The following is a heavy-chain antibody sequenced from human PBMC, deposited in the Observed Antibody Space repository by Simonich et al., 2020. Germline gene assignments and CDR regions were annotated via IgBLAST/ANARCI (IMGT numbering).Heavy chain of an antibody. J-gene: IGHJ4*02. CDR2: SSGSGGST. V-gene: IGHV3-23*01. CDR1: GFTFSSYA. Sequence: EVQLLESGGGLVQPGGSLRLSCAASGFTFSSYAMSWVRQAPGKWLWCVVASSGSGGSTYYADSVKGRFTISRDNSKNTLYLQMNSLRAEDTAVYYCAKRSGVSITGTFDYWGQGTLVTVSS. CDR3: AKRSGVSITGTFDY. D-gene: IGHD1-7*01.